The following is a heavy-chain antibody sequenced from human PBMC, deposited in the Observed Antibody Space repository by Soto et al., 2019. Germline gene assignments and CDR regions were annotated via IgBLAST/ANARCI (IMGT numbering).Heavy chain of an antibody. J-gene: IGHJ4*02. Sequence: ASVKVSCKASGYTFTSYDINWVRHATGQGLEWMGWMNPNSGNTGYAQKFQGRVTMTRNTSISTAYMELSSLRSEDTAVYYCARTSAAAYTAAGSFDYWGQGTLVTVSS. V-gene: IGHV1-8*01. D-gene: IGHD6-13*01. CDR2: MNPNSGNT. CDR3: ARTSAAAYTAAGSFDY. CDR1: GYTFTSYD.